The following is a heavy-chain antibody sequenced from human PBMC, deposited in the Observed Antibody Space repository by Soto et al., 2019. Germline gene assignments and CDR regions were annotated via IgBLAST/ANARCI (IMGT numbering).Heavy chain of an antibody. CDR2: IYHSGST. CDR3: ARAVVAATANWFDP. V-gene: IGHV4-30-2*01. CDR1: GGSISSGGYS. J-gene: IGHJ5*02. Sequence: SETLSLTCAVSGGSISSGGYSWSWIRQPPGKGLEWIGYIYHSGSTYYNPSLESRVTISVDRSKNRFSLKLSSVTAADTAVYYCARAVVAATANWFDPWGQGTLVTVSS. D-gene: IGHD2-15*01.